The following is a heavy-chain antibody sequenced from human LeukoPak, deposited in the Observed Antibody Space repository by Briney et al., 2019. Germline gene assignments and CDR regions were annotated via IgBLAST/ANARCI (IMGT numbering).Heavy chain of an antibody. Sequence: GGSLRLSCAASGFTFSSYAMSWVRQAPGKGLEWVSAISGSGGSTYYADSVKGRFPISRDNSKNTLYLQMNSLRAEDTAVYYCAKIGGYGSGSYYNLGHYFDYWGQGTLVTVSS. CDR2: ISGSGGST. CDR1: GFTFSSYA. V-gene: IGHV3-23*01. D-gene: IGHD3-10*01. J-gene: IGHJ4*02. CDR3: AKIGGYGSGSYYNLGHYFDY.